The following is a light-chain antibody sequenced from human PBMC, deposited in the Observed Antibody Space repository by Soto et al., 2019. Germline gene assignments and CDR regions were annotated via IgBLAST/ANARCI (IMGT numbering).Light chain of an antibody. CDR2: SAI. J-gene: IGKJ1*01. Sequence: AIQMTQSPSSLFASVGDRVTITCRASQDIRGDLGWYQQKAGKAPKLLIYSAILLHSGVSSRFGGSGSGTDFALTISGLQPDDFATYYCLEDYAFPRTFGHGTKVDIK. V-gene: IGKV1-6*01. CDR1: QDIRGD. CDR3: LEDYAFPRT.